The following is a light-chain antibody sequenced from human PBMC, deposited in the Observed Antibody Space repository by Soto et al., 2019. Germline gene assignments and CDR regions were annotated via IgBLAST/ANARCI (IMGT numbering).Light chain of an antibody. CDR2: DVN. CDR1: NRDVGAYNF. J-gene: IGLJ3*02. Sequence: SGLTQPRSVSGSPGQSVTISCTGTNRDVGAYNFVSWYQQQPGKAPKLILYDVNQRPSGVPDRLSGSKSDNTASLTISGLQTEDEADYYCCSYAGDYNLVFGGGTKVTV. V-gene: IGLV2-11*01. CDR3: CSYAGDYNLV.